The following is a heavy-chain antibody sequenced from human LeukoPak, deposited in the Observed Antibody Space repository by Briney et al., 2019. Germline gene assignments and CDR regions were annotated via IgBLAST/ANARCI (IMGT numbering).Heavy chain of an antibody. V-gene: IGHV1-46*01. J-gene: IGHJ4*02. CDR2: INPSGGST. CDR1: GYTFTSYY. Sequence: ASVKVSCKASGYTFTSYYMHWVRQAPGQGLEWMGIINPSGGSTSYAQKLQGRVTMTRDTSTSTVYMELSSLRSEDTAVYYCARARDWAGYSYGFYYWGQGTLVTVSS. CDR3: ARARDWAGYSYGFYY. D-gene: IGHD5-18*01.